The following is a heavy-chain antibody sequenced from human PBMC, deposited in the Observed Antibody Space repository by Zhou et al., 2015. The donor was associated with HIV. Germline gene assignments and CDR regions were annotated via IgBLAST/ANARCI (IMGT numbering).Heavy chain of an antibody. Sequence: QVQLVQSGAEVKKPGSSVKVSCKASGGTVSNDGITWVRQAPGQGLEWMGGIIPIFGTANYAQKFQGRVTITADKSTSTAYMELSSLRSEDTAVYYCARGGSGSYLANDAFDIWGQGTMVTVSS. CDR2: IIPIFGTA. J-gene: IGHJ3*02. V-gene: IGHV1-69*06. CDR1: GGTVSNDG. CDR3: ARGGSGSYLANDAFDI. D-gene: IGHD3-10*01.